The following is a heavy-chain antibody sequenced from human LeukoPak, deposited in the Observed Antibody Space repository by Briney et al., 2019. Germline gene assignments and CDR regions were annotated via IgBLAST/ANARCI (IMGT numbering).Heavy chain of an antibody. CDR2: INHSGST. Sequence: PSETLSLTCAVYGGSFSGYYWTWIRQPPGKGLEWIGEINHSGSTNYNPSLKSRVTISVDTSKNQFSLKLGSVTAAETALYYCARVFGDCGDDCYLAFWGQGTLVTVSS. V-gene: IGHV4-34*01. J-gene: IGHJ4*02. D-gene: IGHD2-21*02. CDR3: ARVFGDCGDDCYLAF. CDR1: GGSFSGYY.